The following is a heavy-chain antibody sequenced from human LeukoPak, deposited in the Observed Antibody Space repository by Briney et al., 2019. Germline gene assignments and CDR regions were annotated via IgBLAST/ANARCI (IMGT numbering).Heavy chain of an antibody. CDR2: IYTSGST. D-gene: IGHD5-18*01. CDR1: GGSFSGYY. V-gene: IGHV4-4*08. CDR3: ARGAPYSYAPEPFDI. J-gene: IGHJ3*02. Sequence: SETLSLTCAVYGGSFSGYYWSWIRQPPGKGLEWIGRIYTSGSTNYNPSLKSRVTISVDTSKNQFSLKLSSVTAADTAVYYCARGAPYSYAPEPFDIWGQGTMVTVSS.